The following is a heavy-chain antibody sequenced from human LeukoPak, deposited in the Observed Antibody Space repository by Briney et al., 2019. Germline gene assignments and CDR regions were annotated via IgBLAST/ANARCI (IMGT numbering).Heavy chain of an antibody. D-gene: IGHD3-9*01. Sequence: PSETLSLTCTVSGGSISSGRYYWGWIRQPPGKGLEWIGSIYYSGDTYYNPSLRGRVTISVDRSNNQFSLRLSSLTAADTAVYYCARQGVGVTGYRAPFDYWGQGTLVTVSS. CDR3: ARQGVGVTGYRAPFDY. CDR2: IYYSGDT. J-gene: IGHJ4*02. V-gene: IGHV4-39*01. CDR1: GGSISSGRYY.